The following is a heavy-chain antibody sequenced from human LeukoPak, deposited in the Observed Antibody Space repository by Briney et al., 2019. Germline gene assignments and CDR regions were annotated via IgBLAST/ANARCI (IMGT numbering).Heavy chain of an antibody. D-gene: IGHD3-10*01. V-gene: IGHV1-2*02. J-gene: IGHJ4*02. CDR2: INPNSGGT. CDR1: GYTFTGYY. Sequence: ASVKVSCTASGYTFTGYYMHWVRQAPGQGLEWMGWINPNSGGTNYAQKFQGRVTMTRDTSISTAYMELSRLRSDDTAVYYCATVPYGSGSYQFDYWGQGTLVTVSS. CDR3: ATVPYGSGSYQFDY.